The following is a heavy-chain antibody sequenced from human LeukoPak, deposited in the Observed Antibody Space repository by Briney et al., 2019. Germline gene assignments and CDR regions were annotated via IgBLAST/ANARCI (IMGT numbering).Heavy chain of an antibody. J-gene: IGHJ6*03. CDR2: INHSGST. D-gene: IGHD6-13*01. CDR3: ARLIAAAGYYYYYMDV. CDR1: GGSFSDYY. V-gene: IGHV4-34*01. Sequence: SETLSLTCAVYGGSFSDYYWSWIRQPPGKGLEWIGEINHSGSTNYNPSLKSRVTISVDTSKNQFSLKLGYVTAADTAVYYCARLIAAAGYYYYYMDVWGKGTTVTVSS.